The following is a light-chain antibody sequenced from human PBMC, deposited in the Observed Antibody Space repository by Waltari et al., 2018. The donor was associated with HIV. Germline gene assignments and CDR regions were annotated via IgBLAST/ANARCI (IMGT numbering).Light chain of an antibody. CDR1: SSDVGDYNY. J-gene: IGLJ3*02. CDR2: DVH. CDR3: CSYADDYTWV. Sequence: QSALTQPRSASGSPGQSVTISCTGTSSDVGDYNYVSWYQQHPAKAPKLMLFDVHKRPSGVPDRFSGSKSGNPASLTISGLQAEDEADYYCCSYADDYTWVFGGGTKLTVL. V-gene: IGLV2-11*01.